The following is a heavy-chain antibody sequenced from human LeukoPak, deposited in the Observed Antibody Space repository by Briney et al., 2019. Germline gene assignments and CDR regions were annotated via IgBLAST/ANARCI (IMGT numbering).Heavy chain of an antibody. CDR3: AREHPTVTTDYWYFDL. CDR1: GGSISSYY. J-gene: IGHJ2*01. Sequence: SETLSLTCTVSGGSISSYYWSWIRQPPGKGLEWIGDINHSGSTNYNPSLKSRVTISADTSKNQFSLKLFSVTAADTALYYCAREHPTVTTDYWYFDLWGRGTLVTVSS. D-gene: IGHD4-17*01. V-gene: IGHV4-34*01. CDR2: INHSGST.